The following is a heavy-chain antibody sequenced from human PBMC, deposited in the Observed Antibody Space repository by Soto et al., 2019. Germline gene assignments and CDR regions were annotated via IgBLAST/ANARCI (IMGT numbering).Heavy chain of an antibody. J-gene: IGHJ4*02. CDR3: ARHRGPAPVY. Sequence: QVQLQESGPGLVKPSETLSLTCTVSGGSISGYYWTWIRQPPGKGLEWVGSLFYGGTTDYNPSLKSRLTMYLDTSKNHFSLKLRSVTAAATAVYDSARHRGPAPVYWGQGTLVTASS. D-gene: IGHD3-10*01. CDR1: GGSISGYY. V-gene: IGHV4-39*01. CDR2: LFYGGTT.